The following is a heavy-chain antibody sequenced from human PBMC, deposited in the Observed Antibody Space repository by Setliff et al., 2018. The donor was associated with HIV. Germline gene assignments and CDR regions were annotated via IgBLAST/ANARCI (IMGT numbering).Heavy chain of an antibody. V-gene: IGHV4-34*01. Sequence: SETLSLTCAVYGGSFSAYSWNWIRQPPGKGLEWIGEINHSGSTNYNPSLKSRVTMSVDTSKNQFSLKLTSVTAADTAVYYCARALYTYGPIPFDYWGQGALVTVSS. J-gene: IGHJ4*02. CDR1: GGSFSAYS. CDR2: INHSGST. CDR3: ARALYTYGPIPFDY. D-gene: IGHD5-18*01.